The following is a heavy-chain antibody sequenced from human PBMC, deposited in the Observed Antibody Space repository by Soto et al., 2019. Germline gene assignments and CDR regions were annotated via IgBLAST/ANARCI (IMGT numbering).Heavy chain of an antibody. J-gene: IGHJ6*02. D-gene: IGHD3-10*01. CDR1: GYTFTSYY. CDR2: INPNSGGT. V-gene: IGHV1-2*04. Sequence: ASVKVSCKASGYTFTSYYMHWVRQAPGQGLEWMGWINPNSGGTNYAQKFQGWVTMTRDTSISTAYMELSRLRSDDTAVYYCARERSRGFGELGYYYYYYGMDVWGQGTTVTVSS. CDR3: ARERSRGFGELGYYYYYYGMDV.